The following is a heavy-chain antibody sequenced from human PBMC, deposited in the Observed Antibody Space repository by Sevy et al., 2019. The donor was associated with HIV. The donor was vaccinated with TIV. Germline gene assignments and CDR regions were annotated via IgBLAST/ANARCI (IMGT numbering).Heavy chain of an antibody. V-gene: IGHV1-2*02. CDR1: GYTFTGYY. Sequence: ASVKVSCKAFGYTFTGYYMHWVRQAPGQRLEWMGWIIPDSGGTKCAQKFQGRVTMTRDTSISTAYMELSRLRSDDTALYYCAKDSLYLLKQWLVPGDGFDIWGQGTMVTVSS. CDR2: IIPDSGGT. J-gene: IGHJ3*02. CDR3: AKDSLYLLKQWLVPGDGFDI. D-gene: IGHD6-19*01.